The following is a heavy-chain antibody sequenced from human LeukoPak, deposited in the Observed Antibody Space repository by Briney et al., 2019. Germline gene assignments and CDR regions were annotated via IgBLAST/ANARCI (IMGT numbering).Heavy chain of an antibody. V-gene: IGHV4-34*01. CDR3: ARVRRSIAARPGAFDI. J-gene: IGHJ3*02. D-gene: IGHD6-6*01. CDR1: GGSFSGYY. Sequence: SETLSLTCAVYGGSFSGYYWSWIRQPPGKGLEWIGEINHSGSTNYNPSLKSRVTISVDTSKNQFSLKLSSVTAADTAVYYCARVRRSIAARPGAFDIWGQGTMVTVSS. CDR2: INHSGST.